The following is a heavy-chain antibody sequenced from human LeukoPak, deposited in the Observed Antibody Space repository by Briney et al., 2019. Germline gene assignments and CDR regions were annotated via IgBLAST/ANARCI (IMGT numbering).Heavy chain of an antibody. D-gene: IGHD3-22*01. CDR1: GYTFTGYH. CDR2: INPNSGGT. CDR3: ATDAWGYYDSSGYYRQADY. J-gene: IGHJ4*02. V-gene: IGHV1-2*06. Sequence: GASVKVSCKTSGYTFTGYHMHWVRQAPGQGLEWMGRINPNSGGTNYAQKFQGRVTMTRDTSITTAYMELSRLRSDDTAVYYCATDAWGYYDSSGYYRQADYWGQGTLVAVSS.